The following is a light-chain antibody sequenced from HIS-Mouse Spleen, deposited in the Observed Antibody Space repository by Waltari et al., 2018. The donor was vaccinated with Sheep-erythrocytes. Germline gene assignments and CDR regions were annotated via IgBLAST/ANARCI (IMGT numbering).Light chain of an antibody. CDR2: KAS. V-gene: IGKV1-5*03. CDR3: QQYNSYST. CDR1: QSISSW. Sequence: DIQMTQSPSSLSASVGDTVTITCRASQSISSWLAWYQQKPGKAPKLLIYKASSLESGVPSRFSGSGSGTEFTLTISSLQPDDFATYDCQQYNSYSTFGQGTKVEIK. J-gene: IGKJ1*01.